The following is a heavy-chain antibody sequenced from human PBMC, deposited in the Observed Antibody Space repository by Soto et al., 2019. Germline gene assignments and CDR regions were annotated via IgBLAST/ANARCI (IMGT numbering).Heavy chain of an antibody. CDR2: IWYDGSNK. Sequence: GGSLRLSCAASGFTFSSYGMHWVRQAPGKGLEWVAVIWYDGSNKYYADSVKGRFTISRDNSKNTLYLQMNSLRAEDTAVYYCARAREVAAAVWGGYYFDYWGQGTLVTVSS. CDR3: ARAREVAAAVWGGYYFDY. D-gene: IGHD6-13*01. J-gene: IGHJ4*02. V-gene: IGHV3-33*01. CDR1: GFTFSSYG.